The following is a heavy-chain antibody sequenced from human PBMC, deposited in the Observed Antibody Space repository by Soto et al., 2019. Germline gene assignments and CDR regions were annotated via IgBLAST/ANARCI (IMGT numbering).Heavy chain of an antibody. D-gene: IGHD1-26*01. J-gene: IGHJ2*01. Sequence: SETLSLTCAVYGGSFSGYYWSWIRQPPGKGLEWIGEINHSGSTNYNPSLKSRVTISVDTSKNQFSLKLSSVTAADTAVYYCARELKGGGVGATRRWYFDLWGRGTLVTVSS. CDR3: ARELKGGGVGATRRWYFDL. CDR2: INHSGST. V-gene: IGHV4-34*01. CDR1: GGSFSGYY.